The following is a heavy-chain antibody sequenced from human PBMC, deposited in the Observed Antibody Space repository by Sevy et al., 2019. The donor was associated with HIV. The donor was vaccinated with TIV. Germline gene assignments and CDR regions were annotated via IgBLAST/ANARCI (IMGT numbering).Heavy chain of an antibody. CDR1: GFTFSNAW. CDR2: IKSKTDGGTT. D-gene: IGHD3-22*01. V-gene: IGHV3-15*01. CDR3: TTDKHYYDSSGYYYCDY. Sequence: GGSLRLSCAASGFTFSNAWMSWVRQAPGKGLEWVGHIKSKTDGGTTDYAAPVKGRFTISRDDSKNTLYLQMNSLKTEDTAVYYCTTDKHYYDSSGYYYCDYRGQGTLVTVSS. J-gene: IGHJ4*02.